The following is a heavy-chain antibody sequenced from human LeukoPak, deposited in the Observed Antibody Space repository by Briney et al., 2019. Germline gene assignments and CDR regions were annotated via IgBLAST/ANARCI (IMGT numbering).Heavy chain of an antibody. CDR3: ARDAYSDASES. V-gene: IGHV3-7*01. J-gene: IGHJ5*02. D-gene: IGHD5-18*01. Sequence: GGSLRLSCAASGFTFSDYWMTWVRQAPGKGLEWVANLRPDGSDKYYVNSVGGRFTISRDNARNLVYLQMNSLRAEDTAVYYCARDAYSDASESWGQGTLVTVSS. CDR2: LRPDGSDK. CDR1: GFTFSDYW.